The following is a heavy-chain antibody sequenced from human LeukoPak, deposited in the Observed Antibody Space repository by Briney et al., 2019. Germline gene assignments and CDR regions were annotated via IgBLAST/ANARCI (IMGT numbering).Heavy chain of an antibody. D-gene: IGHD3-10*01. V-gene: IGHV1-2*02. Sequence: ASVKVSCKDSGYTFTGYYMHWVRQAPGQGLEWMGWINPNSGGTNYAQKFQGRVTMTRDTSISTAYMELSRLRSDDTAVYYCARGLRITMVRGSRWFDPWGQGTLVTVSS. CDR1: GYTFTGYY. CDR3: ARGLRITMVRGSRWFDP. J-gene: IGHJ5*02. CDR2: INPNSGGT.